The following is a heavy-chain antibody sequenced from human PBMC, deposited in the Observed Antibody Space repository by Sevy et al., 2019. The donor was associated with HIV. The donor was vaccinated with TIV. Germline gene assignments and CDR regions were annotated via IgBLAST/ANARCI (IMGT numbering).Heavy chain of an antibody. CDR2: ISPQTGGT. Sequence: ASVKVSCKASGYTFTDYYIHWVRQAPGQGLEWMGRISPQTGGTNSAQKFQGRVTLTSDTSINTVYMELSMLRSGDTTMFYCVREVYYTSSFRPGCRDYWGQGTLVTVSS. J-gene: IGHJ4*02. CDR3: VREVYYTSSFRPGCRDY. D-gene: IGHD3-10*01. CDR1: GYTFTDYY. V-gene: IGHV1-2*06.